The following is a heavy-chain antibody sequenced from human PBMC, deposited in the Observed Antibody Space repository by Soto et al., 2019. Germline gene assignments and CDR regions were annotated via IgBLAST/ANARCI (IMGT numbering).Heavy chain of an antibody. CDR3: ARDVPGIGQLVCWVGHYSYYGMDV. J-gene: IGHJ6*02. V-gene: IGHV3-21*01. D-gene: IGHD6-6*01. CDR1: GFTFSSDS. Sequence: GGSLRLSCAASGFTFSSDSMNWVRQAPGKGLEWVSSISSSSSDIYYADSVKGRFTISRDNAKNSLYLQMNSLRAEDTAVYYCARDVPGIGQLVCWVGHYSYYGMDVWG. CDR2: ISSSSSDI.